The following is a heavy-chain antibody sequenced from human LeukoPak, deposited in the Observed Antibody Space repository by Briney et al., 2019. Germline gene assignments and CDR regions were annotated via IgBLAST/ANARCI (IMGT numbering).Heavy chain of an antibody. Sequence: GGSLRLSCAASGFTVSSNDMSWVRQAPGKGLEWVSVIYSGGSPYYADSVKGRFTISRDNSKNTLYLQMNSLRAEDTAVYYCARVRYFDWRYAFDIWGQGTMVTVSS. CDR3: ARVRYFDWRYAFDI. CDR2: IYSGGSP. D-gene: IGHD3-9*01. V-gene: IGHV3-53*01. J-gene: IGHJ3*02. CDR1: GFTVSSND.